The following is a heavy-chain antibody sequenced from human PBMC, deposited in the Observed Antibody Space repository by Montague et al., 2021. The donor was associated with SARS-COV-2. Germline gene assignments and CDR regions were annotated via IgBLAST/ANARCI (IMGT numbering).Heavy chain of an antibody. D-gene: IGHD3-10*01. Sequence: SRRLSFAVSGFPFDNYGMSWFRQAPGRGLEWVSGISRSGDSTAYGDSVKGRFTISRDNAKNSLYLQMNSLRVEDTAFYHCSRGGGMIRGVVDFWGQGILVSVSS. CDR2: ISRSGDST. V-gene: IGHV3-20*02. CDR3: SRGGGMIRGVVDF. CDR1: GFPFDNYG. J-gene: IGHJ4*02.